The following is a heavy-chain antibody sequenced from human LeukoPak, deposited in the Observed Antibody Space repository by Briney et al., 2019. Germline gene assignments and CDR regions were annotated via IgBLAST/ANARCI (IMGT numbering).Heavy chain of an antibody. CDR1: GFTFSSYW. Sequence: GSLRLSCAASGFTFSSYWIHWVRQAPGKGLVWVSRINTDGSSTSFADSVKGRFTISRDNAKNTLYLQMNSLRAEDTAVYYCAREVDSWPQSYYYYGMDVWGQGTTVTVSS. V-gene: IGHV3-74*01. J-gene: IGHJ6*02. CDR2: INTDGSST. CDR3: AREVDSWPQSYYYYGMDV. D-gene: IGHD6-13*01.